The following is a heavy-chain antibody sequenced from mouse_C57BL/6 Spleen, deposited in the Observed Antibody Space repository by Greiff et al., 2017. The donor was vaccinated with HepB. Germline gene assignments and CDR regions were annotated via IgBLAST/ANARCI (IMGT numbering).Heavy chain of an antibody. CDR1: GYTFTSYW. V-gene: IGHV1-52*01. J-gene: IGHJ2*01. Sequence: VQLQQPGAELVRPGSSVKLSCKASGYTFTSYWMHWVKQRPIQGLEWIGNIDPSDSETHYNQKFKDKATLTVDKSSSTAYMQLSSLTSEDSAVYYCARAGAQAYSYYFDYWGQGTTLTVSS. CDR3: ARAGAQAYSYYFDY. CDR2: IDPSDSET. D-gene: IGHD3-2*02.